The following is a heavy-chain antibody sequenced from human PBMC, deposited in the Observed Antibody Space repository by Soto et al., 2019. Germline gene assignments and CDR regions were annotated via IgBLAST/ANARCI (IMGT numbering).Heavy chain of an antibody. D-gene: IGHD1-26*01. J-gene: IGHJ4*01. CDR1: GRTFSSYI. CDR2: ISPTVGIP. V-gene: IGHV1-69*02. CDR3: ATLGSGSYDY. Sequence: QVHLVQSGAEVKKPGSSVTVSCKASGRTFSSYIISWVRQAPGQGLEWMGRISPTVGIPNYAQKFQGRVTITADTSTSTAYMELNSLRSEDTAMYYCATLGSGSYDYWGRGTLVTVSS.